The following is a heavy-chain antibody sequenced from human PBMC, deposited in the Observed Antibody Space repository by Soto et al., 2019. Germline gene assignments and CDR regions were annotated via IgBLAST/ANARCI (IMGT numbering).Heavy chain of an antibody. CDR1: GFTFSSYA. Sequence: AGGSLRLSCAASGFTFSSYAMHWVRQAPGKGLEWVAVISYDGSNKYYADSVKGRFTISRDNSKNTLYLQMNSLRAEDTAVYYCARDRLTRFMNDFWSGSTAFDIWGQGTMVTVSS. D-gene: IGHD3-3*01. V-gene: IGHV3-30-3*01. CDR3: ARDRLTRFMNDFWSGSTAFDI. CDR2: ISYDGSNK. J-gene: IGHJ3*02.